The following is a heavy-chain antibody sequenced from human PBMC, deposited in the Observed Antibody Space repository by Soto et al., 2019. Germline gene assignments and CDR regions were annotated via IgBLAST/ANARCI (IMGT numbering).Heavy chain of an antibody. V-gene: IGHV4-34*02. CDR3: TTSGRTWPDSFDF. CDR2: AIPYGRS. Sequence: QVQLQQWGAGLLKPSETLSLTCAVYGVSFNSYFWNWVRQPPGKGLEWIGEAIPYGRSNYNPPLNNRVTIIKDASKNHFALEVRSRMAADTAVVYCTTSGRTWPDSFDFWGQGAMVTVSS. J-gene: IGHJ3*01. CDR1: GVSFNSYF.